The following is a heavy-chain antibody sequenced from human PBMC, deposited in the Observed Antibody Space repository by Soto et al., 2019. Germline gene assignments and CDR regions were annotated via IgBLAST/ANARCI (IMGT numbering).Heavy chain of an antibody. J-gene: IGHJ4*02. CDR3: ARDSHPRVRGATSLFDY. CDR1: GFTFSSHA. V-gene: IGHV3-30-3*01. Sequence: QVQLVESGGGVVQPGRSLRLSCAASGFTFSSHAVHWVRQAPGKGLEWVAVISYEGTNKYYADSVKGRFTTYRDNSKNXXYLQMNGLGAEDTGAYYCARDSHPRVRGATSLFDYGGQGNLITFSS. CDR2: ISYEGTNK. D-gene: IGHD1-26*01.